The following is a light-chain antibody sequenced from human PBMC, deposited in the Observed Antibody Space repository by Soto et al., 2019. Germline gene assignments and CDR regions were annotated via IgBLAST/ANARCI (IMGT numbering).Light chain of an antibody. J-gene: IGLJ2*01. CDR1: SSDVGSYNR. Sequence: QSALTQPPSVSGSPGQSVTISCTGTSSDVGSYNRLSWYQQPPGTAPKLIMYEVNTRPSGVPDRFSGSKSGSTASLTISGLQAEDEADYYCAAWDDSLSGPVFGGGTKLTV. CDR3: AAWDDSLSGPV. CDR2: EVN. V-gene: IGLV2-18*01.